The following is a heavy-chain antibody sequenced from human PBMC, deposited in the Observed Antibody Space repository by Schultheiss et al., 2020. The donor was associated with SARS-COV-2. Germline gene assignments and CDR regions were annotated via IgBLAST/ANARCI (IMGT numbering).Heavy chain of an antibody. Sequence: SETLSLTCAVYSGSFSGYYWSWIRQPPGKGLEWIGEIHHSGSTNYNPSLKSRVTISVDTSKNQFSLKLSSVTAADTAVYYCARHSSSSFHWFDPWGQGTLVTVSS. J-gene: IGHJ5*02. D-gene: IGHD6-6*01. CDR1: SGSFSGYY. CDR3: ARHSSSSFHWFDP. V-gene: IGHV4-34*01. CDR2: IHHSGST.